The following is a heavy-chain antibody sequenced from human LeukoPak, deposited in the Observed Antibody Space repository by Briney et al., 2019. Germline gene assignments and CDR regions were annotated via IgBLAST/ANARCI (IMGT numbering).Heavy chain of an antibody. CDR1: GYTFTSYD. CDR2: MNPNSGNT. CDR3: ARDLFGSSSWYIGHPAKNDY. Sequence: ASVKVSCKASGYTFTSYDINWVRQATGQGLEWMGWMNPNSGNTGYAQKFQGRVTMTRNTSISTAYMELSSLRSEDTAVYYCARDLFGSSSWYIGHPAKNDYWGQGTLVTVSS. V-gene: IGHV1-8*01. J-gene: IGHJ4*02. D-gene: IGHD6-13*01.